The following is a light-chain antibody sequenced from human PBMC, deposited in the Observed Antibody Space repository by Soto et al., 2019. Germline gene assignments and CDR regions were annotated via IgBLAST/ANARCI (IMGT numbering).Light chain of an antibody. CDR1: SSDVAGYNY. J-gene: IGLJ2*01. CDR2: DVS. Sequence: QSALTQPASVSGSPGQSITISCTGTSSDVAGYNYVSWYQQHPGKAPKLMIYDVSNRPSGVSTRFSGSRSGITASLTLSGLRAEDEAEYYCSSYTSSSTLVVFGGGTKLTVL. CDR3: SSYTSSSTLVV. V-gene: IGLV2-14*01.